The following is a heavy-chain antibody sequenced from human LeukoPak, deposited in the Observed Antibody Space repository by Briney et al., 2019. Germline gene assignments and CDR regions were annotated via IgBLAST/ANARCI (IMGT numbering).Heavy chain of an antibody. CDR2: INPNSGGT. D-gene: IGHD3-16*02. V-gene: IGHV1-2*02. CDR3: ARGDYVWGSYLPTYYFDY. J-gene: IGHJ4*02. CDR1: GYTFTGYY. Sequence: GASVKVSCKASGYTFTGYYMHWVRQAPGQGLEWMGWINPNSGGTNYAQKFQGRVTMTRDTSISTAYMELSRLRSVDTAVYYCARGDYVWGSYLPTYYFDYWGQGTLVTVSS.